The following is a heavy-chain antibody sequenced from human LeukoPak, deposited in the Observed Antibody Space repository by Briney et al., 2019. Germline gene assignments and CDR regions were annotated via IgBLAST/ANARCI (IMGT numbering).Heavy chain of an antibody. Sequence: GRSLRLSCAASGFTFSSYGMHWVRQAPGKGLEWVAVIWYDGSNKYYADSVKGRFTISRDNSKNTLYLQMNSLRAEDTAVYYCAKEVGVYGSGSYSSWGRGTLVTVSS. CDR3: AKEVGVYGSGSYSS. J-gene: IGHJ4*02. V-gene: IGHV3-33*06. D-gene: IGHD3-10*01. CDR2: IWYDGSNK. CDR1: GFTFSSYG.